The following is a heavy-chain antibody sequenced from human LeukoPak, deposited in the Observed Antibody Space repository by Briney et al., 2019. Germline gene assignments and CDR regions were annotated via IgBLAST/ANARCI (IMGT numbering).Heavy chain of an antibody. V-gene: IGHV5-51*01. J-gene: IGHJ4*02. Sequence: GESLKISCKGSGYSFTSYWIGWVRQMPGKGLEWMGIIYPGDSDTRYSPSFQGQVTISADKSISTAYLQWSSLKASDTAMYYCARHTLSSGPPRILDYWGQGTLVTVSS. CDR2: IYPGDSDT. D-gene: IGHD3-22*01. CDR3: ARHTLSSGPPRILDY. CDR1: GYSFTSYW.